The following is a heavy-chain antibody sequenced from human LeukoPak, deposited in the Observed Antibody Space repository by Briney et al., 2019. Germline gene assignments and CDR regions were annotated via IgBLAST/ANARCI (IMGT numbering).Heavy chain of an antibody. CDR3: ARASRDGYNQNFDH. D-gene: IGHD5-24*01. CDR1: GYSFTSYW. CDR2: IYPGGSET. Sequence: NHGESLKISCKGSGYSFTSYWIGWVRQMPGKGLEWMGIIYPGGSETRYDPSFQGQVTISADRSTSTAYLQWSSLRASDTAMYYCARASRDGYNQNFDHWGQGTLVTVSS. J-gene: IGHJ4*02. V-gene: IGHV5-51*01.